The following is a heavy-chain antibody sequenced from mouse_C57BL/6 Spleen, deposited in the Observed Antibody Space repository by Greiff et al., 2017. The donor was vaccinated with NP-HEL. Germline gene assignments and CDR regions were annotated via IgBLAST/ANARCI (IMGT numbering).Heavy chain of an antibody. CDR1: GYAFSSSW. CDR2: IYPGDGDT. D-gene: IGHD4-1*01. J-gene: IGHJ4*01. CDR3: ARRGANWDVWYAMDY. V-gene: IGHV1-82*01. Sequence: QVQLKESGPELVKPGASVKISCKASGYAFSSSWMNWVKQRPGKGLEWIGRIYPGDGDTNYNGKFKGKATLTADKSSSTAYMQLSSLTSEDSAVYFCARRGANWDVWYAMDYWGQGTSVTVSS.